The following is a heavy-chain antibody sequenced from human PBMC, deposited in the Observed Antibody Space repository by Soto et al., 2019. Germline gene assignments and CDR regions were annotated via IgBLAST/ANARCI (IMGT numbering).Heavy chain of an antibody. CDR2: VYWDDEK. J-gene: IGHJ4*02. D-gene: IGHD2-2*01. Sequence: QITLKEYGPTLVTPTQTLTLTFTFSGFSLSTSGVGVGWIRQPPGTAMDWLALVYWDDEKRYSPSLKSRLTITKDTSKNQVVLTMTNMDPVDTATYYCAHRPNCWSTSCFYFDYWGQGILVTVSS. CDR3: AHRPNCWSTSCFYFDY. V-gene: IGHV2-5*02. CDR1: GFSLSTSGVG.